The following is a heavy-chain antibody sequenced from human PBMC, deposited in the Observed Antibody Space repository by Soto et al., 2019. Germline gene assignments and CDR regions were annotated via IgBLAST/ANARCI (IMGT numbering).Heavy chain of an antibody. J-gene: IGHJ6*02. CDR3: ARDKVVVAATAYYYYGMDV. V-gene: IGHV1-69*04. Sequence: ASVKVSCKASGGTFSSYTISWVRQAPGQGLEWMGRIIPILGIANYAQKIQGRVTITADKSTSTAYMELSRLRSDDTAVYYCARDKVVVAATAYYYYGMDVWGQGTTVTVSS. CDR1: GGTFSSYT. CDR2: IIPILGIA. D-gene: IGHD2-15*01.